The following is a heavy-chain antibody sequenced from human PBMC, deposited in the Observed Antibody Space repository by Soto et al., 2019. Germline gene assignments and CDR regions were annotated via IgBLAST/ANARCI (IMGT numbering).Heavy chain of an antibody. Sequence: QVQLEESGGAVVQPGRSLRLSCAASGFAFSSYAMQWVRQAPGKGLEWVAGISYDGSNKHYADSVKGRYTISRDKSKTTLFMKMNRLDTEDMDVYYCVRDYNDGIGRYDYWGQGTPVTVSS. D-gene: IGHD1-1*01. CDR1: GFAFSSYA. CDR3: VRDYNDGIGRYDY. V-gene: IGHV3-30-3*01. J-gene: IGHJ4*02. CDR2: ISYDGSNK.